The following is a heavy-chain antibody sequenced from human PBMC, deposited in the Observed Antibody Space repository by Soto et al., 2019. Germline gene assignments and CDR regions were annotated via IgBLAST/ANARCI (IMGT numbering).Heavy chain of an antibody. CDR1: GFTFSTYG. J-gene: IGHJ6*02. Sequence: EVQLLESGGGLVQPGGSLRLSCTASGFTFSTYGMSWVRQAPGKGLDWVSAVSGGGGSTYYADSVKGRFTISRDNSKNTLYLQMKNLRADDTAVYYCEKDRSGPTSGYYRRYYGLDVWGPGTTVTVSS. CDR3: EKDRSGPTSGYYRRYYGLDV. V-gene: IGHV3-23*01. CDR2: VSGGGGST. D-gene: IGHD5-12*01.